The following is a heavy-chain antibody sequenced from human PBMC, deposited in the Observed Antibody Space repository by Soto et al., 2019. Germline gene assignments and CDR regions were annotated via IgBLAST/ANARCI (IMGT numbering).Heavy chain of an antibody. J-gene: IGHJ5*02. CDR3: AKTGARGWFDP. CDR2: ISGSGDNT. V-gene: IGHV3-23*01. Sequence: GGSLRLSCAASGFTFRSSAMSWVRQAPGKGLEWVSVISGSGDNTYHADSVKGRFTISRDNAKNTLYLQMNSLRAEDTAVYFCAKTGARGWFDPWGQGTQVTVSS. CDR1: GFTFRSSA. D-gene: IGHD1-1*01.